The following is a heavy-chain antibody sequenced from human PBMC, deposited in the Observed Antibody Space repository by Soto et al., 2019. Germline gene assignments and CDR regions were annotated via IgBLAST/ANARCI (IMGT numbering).Heavy chain of an antibody. CDR3: AKGTPLTTVTYPNPHYYYYYGMDV. CDR1: GFTFSSYG. Sequence: QVQLVESGGGVVQPGRSLRLSCAASGFTFSSYGMHWVRQAPGKGLEWVAVISYDGSNKYYADSVKGRFTISRDNSKNTVYLLMNSLRAEDTAVYYCAKGTPLTTVTYPNPHYYYYYGMDVWGQGTTVTVSS. D-gene: IGHD4-17*01. J-gene: IGHJ6*02. CDR2: ISYDGSNK. V-gene: IGHV3-30*18.